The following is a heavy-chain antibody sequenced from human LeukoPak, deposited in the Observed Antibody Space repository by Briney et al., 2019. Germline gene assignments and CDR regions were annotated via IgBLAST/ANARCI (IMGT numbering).Heavy chain of an antibody. D-gene: IGHD4-23*01. CDR2: ISNTGSVT. CDR1: GFTFSSYE. J-gene: IGHJ4*02. Sequence: PGGSLRLSCAASGFTFSSYEMNWVRQAPGKGLEWVSYISNTGSVTYYADSVKGRFTISRDNARNSLFLQMNSLRAEDTGVYYCTVVPMGWGQGTLVTVSS. CDR3: TVVPMG. V-gene: IGHV3-48*03.